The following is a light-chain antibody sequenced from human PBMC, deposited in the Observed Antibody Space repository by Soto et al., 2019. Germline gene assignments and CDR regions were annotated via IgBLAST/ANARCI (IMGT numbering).Light chain of an antibody. CDR2: GNN. Sequence: NFMLTQPHSVSESPGKTVTISCTGSSGSIAISYVQWYQQRPGSAPTTVIFGNNQRPSGVPARFSGSIDISSNSASLIISGLKTEDEADYYCQSYDTTNRALVVFGGGTKLTVL. CDR1: SGSIAISY. CDR3: QSYDTTNRALVV. J-gene: IGLJ2*01. V-gene: IGLV6-57*02.